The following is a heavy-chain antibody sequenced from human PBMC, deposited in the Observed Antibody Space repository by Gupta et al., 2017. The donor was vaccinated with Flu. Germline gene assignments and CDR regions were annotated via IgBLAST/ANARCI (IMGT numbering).Heavy chain of an antibody. J-gene: IGHJ6*02. D-gene: IGHD6-6*01. V-gene: IGHV3-21*01. CDR3: ARGSLSPPLSSPLYYYYGMDV. CDR2: ISSSSSYI. Sequence: EVQLVESGGGLVKPGGSLRLSCAASGFTFSSYSMNWGRQDPGKGLEWVSSISSSSSYIYYADSVKGRFTISRDNAKNSLYLQMNSLRAEDTAVYYCARGSLSPPLSSPLYYYYGMDVWGQGTTVTVSS. CDR1: GFTFSSYS.